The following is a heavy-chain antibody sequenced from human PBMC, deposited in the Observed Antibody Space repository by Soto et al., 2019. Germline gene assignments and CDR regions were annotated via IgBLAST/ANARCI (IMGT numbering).Heavy chain of an antibody. D-gene: IGHD3-10*01. V-gene: IGHV4-61*01. Sequence: SETLYITCTVSGGSVSSGSYYWRWIRQPPGKGLEWIGYIYYSGSTNYKPSLKSRVTISVDTSKNQFSLKLSSVTAADPAVYYCARGGRGSGSYFPFDYWGQGTLVTVSS. J-gene: IGHJ4*02. CDR1: GGSVSSGSYY. CDR3: ARGGRGSGSYFPFDY. CDR2: IYYSGST.